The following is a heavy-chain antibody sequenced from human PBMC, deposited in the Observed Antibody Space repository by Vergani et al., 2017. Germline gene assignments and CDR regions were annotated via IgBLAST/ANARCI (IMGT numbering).Heavy chain of an antibody. CDR2: IYYSGST. D-gene: IGHD2-2*02. CDR1: NDSVSNTFYY. CDR3: ARGGRGYCSSTSCYTGRFDP. V-gene: IGHV4-39*07. Sequence: QVQLQESGPGLVKPSETLSLTCTVSNDSVSNTFYYWGWIRQTPGKGLEWIGSIYYSGSTYYNPSLESRVTISVDTSKNQFSLKLSSVTAADTAVYYCARGGRGYCSSTSCYTGRFDPWGQGTLVTVSS. J-gene: IGHJ5*02.